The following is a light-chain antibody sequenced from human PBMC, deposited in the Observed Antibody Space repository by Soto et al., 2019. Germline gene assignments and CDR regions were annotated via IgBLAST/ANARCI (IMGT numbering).Light chain of an antibody. J-gene: IGKJ4*01. V-gene: IGKV2-28*01. CDR3: MQALQTPS. CDR2: LGS. Sequence: ESVKRQSPLSLSVTPGEPASISCRSSQSLLHSNGYNYLDWYLQKPGQSPQLLIYLGSFWAAGVPDRFSGSGSGTDFTLKISRVEAADVGVYYCMQALQTPSFGGGTKVEIK. CDR1: QSLLHSNGYNY.